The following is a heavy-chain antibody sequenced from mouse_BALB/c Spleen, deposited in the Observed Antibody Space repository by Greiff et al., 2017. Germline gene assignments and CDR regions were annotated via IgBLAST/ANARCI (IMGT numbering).Heavy chain of an antibody. CDR2: ISSGGST. J-gene: IGHJ2*01. CDR1: GFTFSSYA. D-gene: IGHD3-3*01. CDR3: ARGRDGYYFDY. V-gene: IGHV5-6-5*01. Sequence: DVKLVESGGGLVKPGGSLKLSCAASGFTFSSYAMSWVRQTPEKRLEWVASISSGGSTYYPDSVKGRFTISRDNARNILYLQMSSLRSEDTAMYYCARGRDGYYFDYWGQGTTLTVSS.